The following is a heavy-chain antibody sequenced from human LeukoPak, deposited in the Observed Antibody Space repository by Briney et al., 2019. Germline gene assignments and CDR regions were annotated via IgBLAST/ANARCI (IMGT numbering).Heavy chain of an antibody. Sequence: SETLSLTCNVSGAYISSSYWSWIRQPPGKGLEWIGYIYYTGRTSYSPSLRRRVSMSADTSKNQISLKLSSVTAADTAVYHCARECGGRTVGECFTYWGQGTQVTVSS. CDR2: IYYTGRT. CDR1: GAYISSSY. D-gene: IGHD3-16*01. V-gene: IGHV4-59*01. J-gene: IGHJ4*02. CDR3: ARECGGRTVGECFTY.